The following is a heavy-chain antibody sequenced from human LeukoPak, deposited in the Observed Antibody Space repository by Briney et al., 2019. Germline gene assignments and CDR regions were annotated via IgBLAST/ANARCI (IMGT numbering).Heavy chain of an antibody. D-gene: IGHD6-13*01. V-gene: IGHV4-61*02. J-gene: IGHJ5*02. CDR2: IYTSGST. CDR1: GGSISSGSYY. Sequence: SQTLSLTCTVSGGSISSGSYYWSWIRQPAGKGLEGIGRIYTSGSTNYNPSLKSRVTISVDTSKNQFSLKLSSVTAADTAVYYCARVLLGYSSSQGWFDPWGQGTLVTVSS. CDR3: ARVLLGYSSSQGWFDP.